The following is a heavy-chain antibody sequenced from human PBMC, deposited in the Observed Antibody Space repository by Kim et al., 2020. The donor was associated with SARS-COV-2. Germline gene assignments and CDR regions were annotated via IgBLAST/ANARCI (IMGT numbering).Heavy chain of an antibody. CDR2: IYRSGST. CDR1: GYSISGGYY. Sequence: SETLSLTCTVSGYSISGGYYRGWIRQPAGKGLGWIGSIYRSGSTYYNPSLKSRVTISVDTSKNQFSLKLSSMTAADTAVYYCARDYGPYSSSPVDYWGQGTLLTVSS. CDR3: ARDYGPYSSSPVDY. J-gene: IGHJ4*02. D-gene: IGHD6-13*01. V-gene: IGHV4-38-2*02.